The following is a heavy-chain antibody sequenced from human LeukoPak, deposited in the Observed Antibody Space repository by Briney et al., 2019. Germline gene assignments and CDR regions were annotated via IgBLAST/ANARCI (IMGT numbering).Heavy chain of an antibody. Sequence: GGSLRLSCAASGFTFSNYAMSWVRQAPGKGLEWVSGISGSAGSTYYADSVKGRFTISRDNSKNTLYLQMNSLRAEDTAVYYCAKEQAVPTPYYWGQGTLVTVSS. CDR2: ISGSAGST. D-gene: IGHD6-19*01. CDR3: AKEQAVPTPYY. CDR1: GFTFSNYA. J-gene: IGHJ4*02. V-gene: IGHV3-23*01.